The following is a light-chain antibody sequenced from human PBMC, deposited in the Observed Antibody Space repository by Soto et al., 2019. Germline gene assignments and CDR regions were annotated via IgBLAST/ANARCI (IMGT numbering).Light chain of an antibody. Sequence: EIVLTQSPGTLSLSPGERATLSCRASQSVSSSYLAWYQQKPGQAPRLLIYGASSRATRIPDRFSGSGSGTEFTLTISRLEPEDFAVYYCQQYGSSPLFTFGPGTKVDIK. V-gene: IGKV3-20*01. CDR3: QQYGSSPLFT. CDR1: QSVSSSY. CDR2: GAS. J-gene: IGKJ3*01.